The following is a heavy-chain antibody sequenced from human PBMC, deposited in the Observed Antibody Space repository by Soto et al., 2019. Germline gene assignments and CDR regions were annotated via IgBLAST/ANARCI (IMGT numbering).Heavy chain of an antibody. CDR1: GYTFTSYG. D-gene: IGHD3-10*01. V-gene: IGHV1-18*01. Sequence: QVQLVQSGGEVKKPGASVKVSCKASGYTFTSYGISWVRQAPGQGLEWMGWISTHMGNTHYSQKLQGRVAMTTDTSTSTAYMELRSLGFDDTAVYYCARGWFGELLFDYWGQGTLVTVSS. J-gene: IGHJ4*02. CDR3: ARGWFGELLFDY. CDR2: ISTHMGNT.